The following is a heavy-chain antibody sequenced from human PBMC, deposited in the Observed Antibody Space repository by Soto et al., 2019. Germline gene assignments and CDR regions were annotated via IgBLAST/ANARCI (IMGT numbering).Heavy chain of an antibody. D-gene: IGHD3-10*01. J-gene: IGHJ6*02. CDR1: GGSISSYY. CDR2: IYYSGST. Sequence: QVQLQESGPGLVKPSETLSLTCTVSGGSISSYYWSWIRQPPGKGLEWIGYIYYSGSTNYNPSLMSLVTVCVDTYKNLSSLMLSSVTAADTAVYYCARGDPLLWFGEKVYYGMDVWGQGTTVTVSS. V-gene: IGHV4-59*01. CDR3: ARGDPLLWFGEKVYYGMDV.